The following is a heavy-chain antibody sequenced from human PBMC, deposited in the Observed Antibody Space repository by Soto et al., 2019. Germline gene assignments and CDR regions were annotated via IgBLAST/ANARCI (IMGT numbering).Heavy chain of an antibody. V-gene: IGHV3-23*01. D-gene: IGHD3-22*01. CDR2: ISGSGDST. J-gene: IGHJ4*02. Sequence: GGSLRLSCAVSGFTFSSYAMSWVRQAPGKGLEWVSAISGSGDSTYSADSVKGRFTIPRDHSKNTVYLQMNSLRAEDTAVYYCAKSGYYDSSGYHDYWGQGTLVTVSS. CDR3: AKSGYYDSSGYHDY. CDR1: GFTFSSYA.